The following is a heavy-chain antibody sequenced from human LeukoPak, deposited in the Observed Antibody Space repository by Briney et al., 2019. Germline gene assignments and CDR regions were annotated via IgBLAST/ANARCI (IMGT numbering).Heavy chain of an antibody. Sequence: SETLSLTCAVYGGSFSGYYWSWIRQPPGKGLEWIGEIHHSGSTNYNPSLKSRVTISVDTSKKQFSLKLSSVTAADTAFYYCARYIVSYPHDAFDIWGQGTMVTVSS. CDR1: GGSFSGYY. J-gene: IGHJ3*02. CDR3: ARYIVSYPHDAFDI. V-gene: IGHV4-34*01. D-gene: IGHD1-26*01. CDR2: IHHSGST.